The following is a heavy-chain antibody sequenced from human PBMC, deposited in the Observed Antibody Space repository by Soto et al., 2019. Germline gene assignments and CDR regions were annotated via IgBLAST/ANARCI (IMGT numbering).Heavy chain of an antibody. V-gene: IGHV4-59*01. Sequence: SETLSLTCTVSGGSISSYYWNWIRQPPGKGLEWIGYIYYSGTTNYNSYLKSRLSLSVDMSKNQFSLKLASVTAADTAVYFCARSQRGRTAFTFDYWGQGALVTVSS. CDR3: ARSQRGRTAFTFDY. CDR1: GGSISSYY. J-gene: IGHJ4*02. D-gene: IGHD3-16*01. CDR2: IYYSGTT.